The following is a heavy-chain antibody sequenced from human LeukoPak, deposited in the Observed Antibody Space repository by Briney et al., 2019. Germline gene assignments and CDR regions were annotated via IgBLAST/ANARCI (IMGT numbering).Heavy chain of an antibody. J-gene: IGHJ4*02. CDR2: INHSGST. V-gene: IGHV4-34*01. CDR1: GGSFSGYY. Sequence: KSSETLSLTCAVYGGSFSGYYWSWIRQPPGKGLEWIGEINHSGSTNYNPSLKSRVTISVDTSKNQFSLKLSSVTAADTAVYYCARAVRVWGQGTLVTVSS. CDR3: ARAVRV.